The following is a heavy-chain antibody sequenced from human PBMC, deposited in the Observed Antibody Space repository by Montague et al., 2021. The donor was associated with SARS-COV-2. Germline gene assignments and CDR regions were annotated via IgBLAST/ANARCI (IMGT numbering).Heavy chain of an antibody. D-gene: IGHD1-1*01. Sequence: SETLSLTCTVSGGATSTSSFHWGWVRQSPGKGLEWIATIYFSGSAYYNPYLKSRVSISIDTSKNKFSLQLTSVTAADTAVYYCARHAPFSDNYRRYPFNFDFWGQGTLVTVSS. CDR2: IYFSGSA. V-gene: IGHV4-39*01. J-gene: IGHJ4*02. CDR3: ARHAPFSDNYRRYPFNFDF. CDR1: GGATSTSSFH.